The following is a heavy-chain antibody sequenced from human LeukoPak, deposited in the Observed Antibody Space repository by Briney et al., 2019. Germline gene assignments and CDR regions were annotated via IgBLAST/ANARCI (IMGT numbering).Heavy chain of an antibody. CDR3: ARAAPPFIAARRGRFDY. J-gene: IGHJ4*02. Sequence: PSETLSLTCTVSGGSISSSSYYWGWIRQPPGKGLEWIGSIYYSGSTYYNPSLKSRVTISVDTSKNQFSLKLSSVTAADTAVYYCARAAPPFIAARRGRFDYWGQGTLVTVSS. D-gene: IGHD6-6*01. V-gene: IGHV4-39*01. CDR1: GGSISSSSYY. CDR2: IYYSGST.